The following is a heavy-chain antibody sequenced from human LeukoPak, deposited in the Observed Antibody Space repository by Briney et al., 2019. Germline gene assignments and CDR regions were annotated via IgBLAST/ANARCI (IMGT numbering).Heavy chain of an antibody. CDR3: AKGSAQYYFDS. J-gene: IGHJ4*02. CDR1: GFTFKNYA. V-gene: IGHV3-23*01. Sequence: GGSLRLSCTASGFTFKNYAMYWVRQAPGKGLEWVSAIIESGESTYYTDSVKGRITISRDNSKNTLYLQMNSLRGEDTAFYYCAKGSAQYYFDSWGPGTLVTVSS. CDR2: IIESGEST. D-gene: IGHD3-10*01.